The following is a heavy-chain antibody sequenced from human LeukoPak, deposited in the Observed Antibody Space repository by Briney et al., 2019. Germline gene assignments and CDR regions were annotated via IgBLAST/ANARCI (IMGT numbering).Heavy chain of an antibody. CDR2: IYYSGSP. V-gene: IGHV4-59*01. J-gene: IGHJ6*03. CDR3: ARTTEGYCSSSSCFGFSYPYYMDG. CDR1: GGSISSYY. Sequence: SETLSLTWTASGGSISSYYWSWIRQPPGKGLGWNGYIYYSGSPNYNPSLKTRVPISVDTSQNQFSLKLASVIAGDTAVYSWARTTEGYCSSSSCFGFSYPYYMDGWGKGTTVTISS. D-gene: IGHD2-2*01.